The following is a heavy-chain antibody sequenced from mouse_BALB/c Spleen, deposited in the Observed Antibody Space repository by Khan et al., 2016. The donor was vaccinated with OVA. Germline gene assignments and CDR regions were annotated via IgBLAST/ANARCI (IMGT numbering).Heavy chain of an antibody. CDR3: TRLAYYYNSEGFAY. Sequence: EVELVESGGDLVKPGGSLKLSCAASGFTFSTYGMSWVRQIPDKKLEWVSAISTCGSYTYYPASVKGRFTISRDNAKNTLYLQMSSLKSEDTAMYDCTRLAYYYNSEGFAYWGQGTLVTVSA. CDR2: ISTCGSYT. V-gene: IGHV5-6*01. D-gene: IGHD1-1*01. CDR1: GFTFSTYG. J-gene: IGHJ3*01.